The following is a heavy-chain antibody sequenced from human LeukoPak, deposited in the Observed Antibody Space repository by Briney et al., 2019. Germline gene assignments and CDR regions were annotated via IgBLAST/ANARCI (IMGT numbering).Heavy chain of an antibody. CDR2: IYSGGST. V-gene: IGHV3-53*04. CDR3: ARDAVAFDI. Sequence: GGSLRLSCAASGFTFSSYWMSWVRQAPGKGLEWVSVIYSGGSTYYADSVKGRFTISRHNSKNTLYLQMNSLRAEDTAVYYCARDAVAFDIWGQGTMVTVSS. J-gene: IGHJ3*02. CDR1: GFTFSSYW.